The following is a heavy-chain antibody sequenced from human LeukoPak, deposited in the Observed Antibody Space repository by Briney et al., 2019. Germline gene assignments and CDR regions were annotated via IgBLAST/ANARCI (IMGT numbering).Heavy chain of an antibody. Sequence: GASVKVSCKVSGYTLTELSMHWVRQAPGKGLEWMGGFDPEDGETIYAQKFQGRVTMTEDTSTDTAYMELSSLRSEDTAVYYCATVRTIQLWGGIRPYYFDYWGQGTLVTVSS. CDR1: GYTLTELS. J-gene: IGHJ4*02. CDR3: ATVRTIQLWGGIRPYYFDY. CDR2: FDPEDGET. V-gene: IGHV1-24*01. D-gene: IGHD5-18*01.